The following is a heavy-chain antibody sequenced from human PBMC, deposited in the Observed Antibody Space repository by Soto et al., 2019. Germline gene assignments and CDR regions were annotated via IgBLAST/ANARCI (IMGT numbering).Heavy chain of an antibody. CDR1: GYTFTSYG. D-gene: IGHD5-18*01. Sequence: GASVKVSCKASGYTFTSYGISWVRQAPGQGLEWMGWISAYNGNTNYAQKLQGRVTMTTDTSTSTAYMELRSLRSDDTAVYYCARARIQLWLGAFDIWGQGTMVTVSS. V-gene: IGHV1-18*01. J-gene: IGHJ3*02. CDR2: ISAYNGNT. CDR3: ARARIQLWLGAFDI.